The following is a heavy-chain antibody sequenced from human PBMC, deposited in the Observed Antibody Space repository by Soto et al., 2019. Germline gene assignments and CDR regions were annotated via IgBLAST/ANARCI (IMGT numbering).Heavy chain of an antibody. Sequence: QVQLVQSGAEVKKPGASVKVSCKASGYTFTSYYMHWVRQAPGQGLEWMGIINPSGGSTSYAQKFQGRVTMTSDTSTSKVYMELSSLRYEDTAVYYFARDGPLRFLDPDTRGYGMDVWGQGTTVTVSS. D-gene: IGHD3-3*01. CDR1: GYTFTSYY. J-gene: IGHJ6*02. V-gene: IGHV1-46*01. CDR3: ARDGPLRFLDPDTRGYGMDV. CDR2: INPSGGST.